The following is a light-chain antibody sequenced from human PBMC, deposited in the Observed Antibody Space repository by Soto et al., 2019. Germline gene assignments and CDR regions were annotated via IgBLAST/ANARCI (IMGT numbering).Light chain of an antibody. V-gene: IGLV2-18*02. J-gene: IGLJ1*01. CDR1: SSDVGSYNR. CDR2: EVS. Sequence: QSALTQPPSVSGSPGQSVTISCTGTSSDVGSYNRVSWYQQSPGTAHKLMIYEVSNRPSGVPNRFSGSKAGNTASLTISGLQAEDEADYYCSSYTSSSTYVFGTGTKLTVL. CDR3: SSYTSSSTYV.